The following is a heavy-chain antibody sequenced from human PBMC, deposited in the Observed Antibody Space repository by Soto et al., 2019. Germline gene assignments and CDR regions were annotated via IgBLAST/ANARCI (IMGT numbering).Heavy chain of an antibody. CDR3: AREGEGLDY. D-gene: IGHD3-16*01. Sequence: QVQLVESGGGVVQPGRSLRLSCAASGLTFSSYAMHWVRQAPGKGLEWVADISYDGSNKYYADSVKGRFTISRDNSRNTLYLQMNSLRAEDTAVYYCAREGEGLDYWGQGTLVTVSS. CDR1: GLTFSSYA. V-gene: IGHV3-30-3*01. J-gene: IGHJ4*02. CDR2: ISYDGSNK.